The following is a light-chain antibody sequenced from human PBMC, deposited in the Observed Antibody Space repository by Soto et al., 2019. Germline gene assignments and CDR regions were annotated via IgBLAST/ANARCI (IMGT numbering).Light chain of an antibody. J-gene: IGLJ3*02. CDR2: DNN. CDR1: SSNIGNNY. V-gene: IGLV1-51*01. CDR3: GTWDSSLSAGR. Sequence: QAVVTQPPSVSAAPGQKVTISCSGSSSNIGNNYVSWYQQLPGTAPKLLIYDNNKRPSGIPDRFSGSKSGTSATLGITGLQTGDEADYYCGTWDSSLSAGRFGGGTKLTVL.